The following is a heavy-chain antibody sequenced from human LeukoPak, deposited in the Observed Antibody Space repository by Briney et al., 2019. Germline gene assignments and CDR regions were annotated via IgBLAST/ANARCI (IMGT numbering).Heavy chain of an antibody. Sequence: GGSLRLSCAASGFTFSSYGMSWVRRAPGKGLEWVSAISGSGGGTSHADSVKGRFTISRDNSKNTLFLQMTSLRVEDTAVYYCAKYNYDHNYHYYYGMDVWGQGTTVTVSS. D-gene: IGHD5-18*01. J-gene: IGHJ6*02. CDR3: AKYNYDHNYHYYYGMDV. CDR1: GFTFSSYG. CDR2: ISGSGGGT. V-gene: IGHV3-23*01.